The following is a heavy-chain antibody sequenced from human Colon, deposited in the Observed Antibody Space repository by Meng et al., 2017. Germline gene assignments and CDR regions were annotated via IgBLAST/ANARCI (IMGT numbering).Heavy chain of an antibody. CDR3: ARDHAPFDYGLSRPGLDP. V-gene: IGHV4-4*07. J-gene: IGHJ5*02. CDR2: IRGSGST. CDR1: GGSISDYY. D-gene: IGHD4/OR15-4a*01. Sequence: QWRRQESGPVLLKPSEPLAFTFNVSGGSISDYYWNWIRQPVGKGLEWIGRIRGSGSTNFNPSLKSRVTMSVDTSKNQFSLKLYSVTAADTAVYFCARDHAPFDYGLSRPGLDPWGQGTLVTVSS.